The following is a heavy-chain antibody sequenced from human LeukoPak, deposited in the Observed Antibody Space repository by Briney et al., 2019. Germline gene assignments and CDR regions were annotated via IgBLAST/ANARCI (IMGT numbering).Heavy chain of an antibody. Sequence: PGGSLRLSCAASGFTVSSTHMSWVRQAPGKGLEWVSLLYSGGSTYDAEAVKRRFSISRDNSKNTLYLQMNSLRVEDTAVYYCTRDRGGNSGYDPYDGFDMWGEGTMVTVSS. CDR1: GFTVSSTH. V-gene: IGHV3-66*01. J-gene: IGHJ3*02. CDR3: TRDRGGNSGYDPYDGFDM. CDR2: LYSGGST. D-gene: IGHD5-12*01.